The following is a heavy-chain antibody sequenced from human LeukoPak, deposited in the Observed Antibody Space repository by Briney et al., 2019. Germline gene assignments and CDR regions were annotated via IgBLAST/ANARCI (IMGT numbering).Heavy chain of an antibody. CDR2: IDQAGNT. D-gene: IGHD3-9*01. CDR1: GFSISSGHI. J-gene: IGHJ4*02. Sequence: PSETLSLTCSVSGFSISSGHIWAWVRQPPGRGLEWIGGIDQAGNTYYSPSFKSRVAMSVDTSKNQFSLNLRSVTAAGTAVYYCARGHDVRDWSVDYWGQGTLVAVSS. CDR3: ARGHDVRDWSVDY. V-gene: IGHV4-38-2*02.